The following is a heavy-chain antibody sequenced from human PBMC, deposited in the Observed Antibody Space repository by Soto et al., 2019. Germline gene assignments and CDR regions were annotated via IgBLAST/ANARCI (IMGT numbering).Heavy chain of an antibody. CDR1: GLTFGSRA. Sequence: EVQLLESGGDLKQPGGSLRLSCVASGLTFGSRAMTWVRQDPGEGLQWVSTITATGGDAKYADSVRGRFVISRDNSKKTLYLQMTSLTAEDSAMYYCARGSTDSYPGSRIFDFWGRGTLVTVSS. CDR2: ITATGGDA. CDR3: ARGSTDSYPGSRIFDF. D-gene: IGHD3-10*01. V-gene: IGHV3-23*01. J-gene: IGHJ4*02.